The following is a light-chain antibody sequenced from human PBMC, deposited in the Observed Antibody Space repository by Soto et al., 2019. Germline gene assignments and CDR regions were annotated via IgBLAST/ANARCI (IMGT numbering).Light chain of an antibody. V-gene: IGKV2-30*01. Sequence: DVVMTQSPLSLPVTLGQPASISCRSSQSIVYSDGNAYLNWFQQRPGQSPRRLIYRASNRDSGVPDRFSGSGSGTDFTLHISRVEAEDVAVYYCMQGTHWPPTFGRGTRVEI. CDR1: QSIVYSDGNAY. J-gene: IGKJ1*01. CDR3: MQGTHWPPT. CDR2: RAS.